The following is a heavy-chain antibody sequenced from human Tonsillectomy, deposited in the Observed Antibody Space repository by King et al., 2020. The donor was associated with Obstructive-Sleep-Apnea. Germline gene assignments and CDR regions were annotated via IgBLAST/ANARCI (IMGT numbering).Heavy chain of an antibody. Sequence: VQLQESGPGLVKPSETLSLTCTVSGDSISDYYWSWIRQPPGKGLEWIGYMYYSWNTNYNPSLKSRVTISVDTSKIQFSLRLSSVTAADTAVYYCARHRGVEDYGGYGDYFDYWGQGTPVTVSS. CDR1: GDSISDYY. CDR2: MYYSWNT. J-gene: IGHJ4*02. CDR3: ARHRGVEDYGGYGDYFDY. D-gene: IGHD5-12*01. V-gene: IGHV4-59*08.